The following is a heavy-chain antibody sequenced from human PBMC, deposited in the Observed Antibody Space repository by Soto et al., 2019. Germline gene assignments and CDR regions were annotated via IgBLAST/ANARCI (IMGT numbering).Heavy chain of an antibody. J-gene: IGHJ6*02. CDR2: INGGNGHT. D-gene: IGHD1-1*01. CDR3: ARGKGMEENYYYYGMDV. V-gene: IGHV1-3*01. Sequence: VKVSCKASGYTFSTYALHWVRQAPGQGLEWMGWINGGNGHTRYSQKFKDRVTISRDTPASTAYMELSGLRSEDTAVYYCARGKGMEENYYYYGMDVWGQGTKVTVYS. CDR1: GYTFSTYA.